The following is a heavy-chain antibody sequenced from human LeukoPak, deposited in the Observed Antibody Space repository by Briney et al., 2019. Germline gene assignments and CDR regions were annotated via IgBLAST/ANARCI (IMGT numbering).Heavy chain of an antibody. CDR1: AGSISSSY. CDR2: IYYTGST. D-gene: IGHD5-18*01. Sequence: PSETLSLTCTVSAGSISSSYWSWIRQPPGKGLEWIGYIYYTGSTNYNPSLSSRVTISLDTSKSQFSLTLSPVTAADSAVYYCARVTLHYSYGNFDYWGQGTLVTVSS. J-gene: IGHJ4*02. V-gene: IGHV4-59*01. CDR3: ARVTLHYSYGNFDY.